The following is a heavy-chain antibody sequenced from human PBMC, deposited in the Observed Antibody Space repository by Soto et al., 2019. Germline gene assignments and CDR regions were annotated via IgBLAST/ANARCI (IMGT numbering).Heavy chain of an antibody. CDR1: GFTFSSYG. Sequence: QVQLVESGGGVVQPGRSLRLSCAASGFTFSSYGMHWVRQAPGKGLEWVAVISYDGSNKYYADSVKGRFTTSRDNSKNTLYLQMNSLRAEDTAVYYCAKGTYGDYVGWFDPWGQGTLVTVSS. V-gene: IGHV3-30*18. CDR3: AKGTYGDYVGWFDP. CDR2: ISYDGSNK. D-gene: IGHD4-17*01. J-gene: IGHJ5*02.